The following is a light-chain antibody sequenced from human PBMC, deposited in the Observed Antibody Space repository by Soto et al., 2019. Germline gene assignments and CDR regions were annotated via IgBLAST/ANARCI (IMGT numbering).Light chain of an antibody. Sequence: TQTASVSGSPGQSNSISCTGTISDVGGYNYVSWYQLHPGIAPKLMIYEVSNRPSGVSNRFSGSKYGNTASLTISGLQAEDEADYYCRSYTSTNTHYVFGTGTKVTVL. CDR2: EVS. V-gene: IGLV2-14*01. J-gene: IGLJ1*01. CDR1: ISDVGGYNY. CDR3: RSYTSTNTHYV.